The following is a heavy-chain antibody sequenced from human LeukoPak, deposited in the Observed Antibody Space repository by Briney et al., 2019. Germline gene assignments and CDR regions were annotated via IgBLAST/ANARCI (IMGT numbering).Heavy chain of an antibody. Sequence: MTSQTLSLTCSVSGGSIRSGGYYWSWIRQHPGKGLEWIGHIYYSGSTYYKPSLKSRITISIDTSKNQFSLKLSSVTAADTAVYYCARDLPYDILTGSLLWGQGTMVTVSS. J-gene: IGHJ3*01. D-gene: IGHD3-9*01. CDR1: GGSIRSGGYY. CDR3: ARDLPYDILTGSLL. V-gene: IGHV4-31*03. CDR2: IYYSGST.